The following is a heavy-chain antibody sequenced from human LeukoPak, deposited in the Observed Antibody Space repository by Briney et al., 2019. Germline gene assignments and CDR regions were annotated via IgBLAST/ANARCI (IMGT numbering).Heavy chain of an antibody. Sequence: GGSLRLSCAASGFTFSSYSMNWVRQAPGKGLEWVSSISSSSSYIYYADSVKSRFTISRDNAKNSLYLQMNSGSAEDRGLFLCAGSEWRTVFTTLLGISGGQGT. V-gene: IGHV3-21*01. CDR1: GFTFSSYS. D-gene: IGHD5/OR15-5a*01. CDR2: ISSSSSYI. CDR3: AGSEWRTVFTTLLGIS. J-gene: IGHJ4*02.